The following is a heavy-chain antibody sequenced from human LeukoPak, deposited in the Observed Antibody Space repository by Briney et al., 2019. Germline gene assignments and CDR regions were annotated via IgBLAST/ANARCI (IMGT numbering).Heavy chain of an antibody. CDR1: GFTFSSYA. J-gene: IGHJ6*04. D-gene: IGHD3/OR15-3a*01. V-gene: IGHV3-23*01. Sequence: GGSLRLSCAASGFTFSSYAMSWVRQAPGKGLEWVSAISGSGGSTYYADSVKGRFTISRDNSKNTLYLQMNSLRAEDTAVYYCVRESGFWTASGVGRLLDVWGKGTTVTVSS. CDR3: VRESGFWTASGVGRLLDV. CDR2: ISGSGGST.